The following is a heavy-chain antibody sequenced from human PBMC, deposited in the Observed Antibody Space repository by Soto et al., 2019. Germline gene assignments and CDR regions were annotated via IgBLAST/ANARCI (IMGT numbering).Heavy chain of an antibody. CDR2: IKQDGSGK. Sequence: GGSLRLSCAASGFTFSSYWMSWVRQAPGKGLEWVANIKQDGSGKYYVDSVMGRFTISRDNAKNSLYLQMNSLRAEDTAVYYCARGDIVAIKGAGADAFDIWGQGTMVTVSS. CDR3: ARGDIVAIKGAGADAFDI. V-gene: IGHV3-7*01. D-gene: IGHD5-12*01. J-gene: IGHJ3*02. CDR1: GFTFSSYW.